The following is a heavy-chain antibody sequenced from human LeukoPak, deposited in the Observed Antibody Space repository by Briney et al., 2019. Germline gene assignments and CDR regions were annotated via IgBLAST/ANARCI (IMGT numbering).Heavy chain of an antibody. CDR3: AKVMPPGRIRFYSYYMDV. CDR2: IRYDGSNE. V-gene: IGHV3-30*02. CDR1: GFTFSAYG. Sequence: GGSLRLSCAASGFTFSAYGMHWVRQAPGKGLEWVAFIRYDGSNEYYADSVKGRFTISRDKSKNTLSLQMNGLRVEDTAVYYCAKVMPPGRIRFYSYYMDVWGKGTTVTVS. D-gene: IGHD2-15*01. J-gene: IGHJ6*03.